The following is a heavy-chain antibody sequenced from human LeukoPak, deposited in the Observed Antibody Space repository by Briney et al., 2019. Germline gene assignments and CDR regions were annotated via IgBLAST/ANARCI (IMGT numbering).Heavy chain of an antibody. CDR2: IYHSGST. CDR1: GYSISSGYY. Sequence: SETLSLTCTVSGYSISSGYYWGWIRQPPGKGLEWIGSIYHSGSTYYSPSLKSRVTISVDTSKNQFSLKLSSVTAADTAVYYCARVEDWFDPWGQGTLVTVSS. CDR3: ARVEDWFDP. J-gene: IGHJ5*02. V-gene: IGHV4-38-2*02.